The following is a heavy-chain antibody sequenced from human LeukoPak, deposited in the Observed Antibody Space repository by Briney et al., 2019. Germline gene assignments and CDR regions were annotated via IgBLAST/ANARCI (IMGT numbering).Heavy chain of an antibody. D-gene: IGHD5-18*01. CDR3: ARGLYVDTAMVFRY. CDR1: GFTFSSYS. V-gene: IGHV3-21*01. Sequence: GGSLRLSCAASGFTFSSYSMNWVRQAPGKGLEWVSSISSSSDISYAESVKGRFTISRDNPKNSLYLQMNSMRAEDTAVYYCARGLYVDTAMVFRYWGQRTLVTVST. CDR2: ISSSSDI. J-gene: IGHJ4*02.